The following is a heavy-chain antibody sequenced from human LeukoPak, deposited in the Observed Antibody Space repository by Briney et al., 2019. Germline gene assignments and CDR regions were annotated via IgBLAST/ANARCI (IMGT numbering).Heavy chain of an antibody. CDR1: ENTFTNYY. Sequence: ASVKVFCKASENTFTNYYMHWVRQAPGQGLEWLGIINPNGDRTNYAQTFQGRVTMTRDTSTTTVYMELSSLRSEDTAVYYCARGGMRDALWQGNYFDYWGQGSLVTVSS. J-gene: IGHJ4*02. CDR3: ARGGMRDALWQGNYFDY. V-gene: IGHV1-46*01. D-gene: IGHD5-24*01. CDR2: INPNGDRT.